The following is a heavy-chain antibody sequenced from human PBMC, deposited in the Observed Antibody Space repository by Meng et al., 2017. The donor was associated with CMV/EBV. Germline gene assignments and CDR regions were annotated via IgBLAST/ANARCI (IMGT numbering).Heavy chain of an antibody. D-gene: IGHD6-13*01. CDR1: GFSLSTSGVG. J-gene: IGHJ5*02. CDR2: IYWDDDK. V-gene: IGHV2-5*02. Sequence: QITLKEFGPTLVKPTQTFTLTCTFSGFSLSTSGVGVGWIRQPPGKALEWLALIYWDDDKRYSPSLKSRLTITKDTSKNQVVLTMTNMDPVDTATYYCAHKGRRMAAAGINWFDPWGQGTLVTVSS. CDR3: AHKGRRMAAAGINWFDP.